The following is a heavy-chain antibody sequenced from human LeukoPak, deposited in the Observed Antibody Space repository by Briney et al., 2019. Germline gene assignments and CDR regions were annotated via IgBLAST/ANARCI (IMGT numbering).Heavy chain of an antibody. CDR1: GYTFINYG. CDR3: ARDWAMIRGVVTTYYYYYGLDV. CDR2: ISGYNGNT. Sequence: ASVKVSCKASGYTFINYGISWVRQAPGQGLEWMGWISGYNGNTDSAQKFQGRVTMTTDTSTSTAYMELRSLRSDDSAVYYCARDWAMIRGVVTTYYYYYGLDVWGQGTTVTVSS. J-gene: IGHJ6*02. V-gene: IGHV1-18*01. D-gene: IGHD3-10*01.